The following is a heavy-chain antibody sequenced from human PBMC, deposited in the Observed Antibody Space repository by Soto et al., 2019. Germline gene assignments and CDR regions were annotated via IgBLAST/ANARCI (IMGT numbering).Heavy chain of an antibody. J-gene: IGHJ2*01. V-gene: IGHV3-23*01. CDR3: AKGDKDGWFWYFDL. Sequence: EVQLLESGGDLVQPGGSLRLSCAASGVTVSNYAMSWVRQAPGRALEWVSAVSGSDGNTYYADSVKGRFTISRDKSKSTLDLQMNSLRVEDAAVYDCAKGDKDGWFWYFDLWGRGNLVTVSS. CDR2: VSGSDGNT. D-gene: IGHD2-15*01. CDR1: GVTVSNYA.